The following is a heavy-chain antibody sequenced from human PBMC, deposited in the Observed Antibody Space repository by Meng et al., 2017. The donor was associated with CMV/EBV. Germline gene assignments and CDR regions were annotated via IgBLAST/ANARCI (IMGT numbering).Heavy chain of an antibody. J-gene: IGHJ4*02. CDR3: ARDPFRQEGGDY. CDR1: GFTFSSYW. D-gene: IGHD2-15*01. V-gene: IGHV3-7*01. CDR2: IKQDGSEK. Sequence: GESLKISCAASGFTFSSYWMSWVRQAPGKGLEWVSNIKQDGSEKYYVDSVKGRFTISRDNAKNSLYLQMNSLRAEDTAVYYCARDPFRQEGGDYWGQGTLVTVSS.